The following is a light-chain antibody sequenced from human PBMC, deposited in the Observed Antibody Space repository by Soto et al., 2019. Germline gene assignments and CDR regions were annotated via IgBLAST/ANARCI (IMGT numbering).Light chain of an antibody. V-gene: IGLV2-14*01. Sequence: QSALTQPASVSGSPGLSITISCTGTSSDVGGYNSVSWYQQHPGKAPKLMIYEVINRPSGVSNRFSGSKSGNTASLTISGLQAEDEAEYYCTSYTSSNTWVFGGGTKSPS. CDR2: EVI. J-gene: IGLJ3*02. CDR3: TSYTSSNTWV. CDR1: SSDVGGYNS.